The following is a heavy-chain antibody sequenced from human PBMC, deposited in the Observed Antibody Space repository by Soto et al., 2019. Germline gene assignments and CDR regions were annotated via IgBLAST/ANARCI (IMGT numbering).Heavy chain of an antibody. J-gene: IGHJ6*02. D-gene: IGHD3-10*01. V-gene: IGHV3-21*01. CDR2: ISSNSDYI. CDR3: ARDTFTYSRGFMRGRYSGLDV. CDR1: GFTFYNYN. Sequence: LVESGGGLVKPGGSLRLSCAASGFTFYNYNMNWVRQAPGKGLEWVSSISSNSDYIWYADSGEGRFTVSRDNAKKSLFLRMNGLRDEDTAVYYCARDTFTYSRGFMRGRYSGLDVWGQGTTVTVS.